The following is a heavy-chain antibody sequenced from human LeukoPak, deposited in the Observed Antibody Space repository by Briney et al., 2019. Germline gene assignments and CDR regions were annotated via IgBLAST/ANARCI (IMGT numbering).Heavy chain of an antibody. CDR1: GGSFSGYY. Sequence: SETLSLTCAVNGGSFSGYYWSWIRQPPGKGLGWIGEINHSGSTNYNPSLKSRVTISVDTSKNQFSLKLSSVTAADTAVYYCARCPTRLVISHAIDYWGQGTLVTVSS. J-gene: IGHJ4*02. D-gene: IGHD3-9*01. CDR2: INHSGST. V-gene: IGHV4-34*01. CDR3: ARCPTRLVISHAIDY.